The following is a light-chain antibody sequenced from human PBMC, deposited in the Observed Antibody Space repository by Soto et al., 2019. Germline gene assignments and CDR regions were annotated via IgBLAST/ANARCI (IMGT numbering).Light chain of an antibody. CDR2: DVS. Sequence: VLTKPASVSGFPGQSITISCTGTSSDVGAYNYDSWYQQYPGEAPKVIIYDVSHRPAGVSNRFSGSKSGNTASLTISGLQTQDEADYYCSSYTSATTYVFGTGTKVTVL. CDR3: SSYTSATTYV. J-gene: IGLJ1*01. V-gene: IGLV2-14*01. CDR1: SSDVGAYNY.